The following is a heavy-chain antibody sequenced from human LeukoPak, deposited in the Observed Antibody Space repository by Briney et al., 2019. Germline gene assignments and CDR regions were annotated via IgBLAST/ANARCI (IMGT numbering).Heavy chain of an antibody. CDR1: GGTLSRYA. Sequence: GASVKVSCKASGGTLSRYAISWVRQAPGQGLEWMGGIIASFGTANYAQKFQGRVTITRNTSISTAYMELSSLRSEDTAVYYCARGDSYYYMDVWGKGTTVTVSS. CDR3: ARGDSYYYMDV. V-gene: IGHV1-69*05. D-gene: IGHD3-22*01. CDR2: IIASFGTA. J-gene: IGHJ6*03.